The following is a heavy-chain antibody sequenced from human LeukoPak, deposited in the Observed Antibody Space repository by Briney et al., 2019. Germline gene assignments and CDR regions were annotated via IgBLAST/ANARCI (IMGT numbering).Heavy chain of an antibody. V-gene: IGHV3-30-3*01. CDR1: GFTFSSYA. D-gene: IGHD3-22*01. CDR2: ISYDGSNK. CDR3: AKELPNYYDSSGYHDY. Sequence: PGGSLRLSCAASGFTFSSYAMHWVRQAPGKGLEWVAVISYDGSNKYYADSVKGRFTISRDNSKNTLYLQMNSLRAEDTAVYYCAKELPNYYDSSGYHDYWGQGTLVTVSS. J-gene: IGHJ4*02.